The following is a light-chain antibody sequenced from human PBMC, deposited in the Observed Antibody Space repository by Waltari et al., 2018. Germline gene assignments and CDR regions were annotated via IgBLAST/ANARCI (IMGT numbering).Light chain of an antibody. CDR2: DVT. Sequence: QSALTQPRSVSGSPGQSVTISCTGTSSDVGGYDYVSWYQLHPGKAPKLMIYDVTQRPSGVPSRFSGSKSVNTASLTISGLQAEDEADYYCCSYAGSFTLVFGGGTKLTVL. V-gene: IGLV2-11*01. J-gene: IGLJ2*01. CDR3: CSYAGSFTLV. CDR1: SSDVGGYDY.